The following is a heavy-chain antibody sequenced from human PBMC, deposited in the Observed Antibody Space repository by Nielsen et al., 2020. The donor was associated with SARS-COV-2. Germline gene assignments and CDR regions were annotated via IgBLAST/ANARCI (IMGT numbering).Heavy chain of an antibody. D-gene: IGHD5-18*01. Sequence: GESLKISCAASGFTVSSNYMSWVRQAPGKGLEWVSVIYSGGSTYYADSVKGRFTISRDNSKNTLYLQMNSLRAEDTAVYYCAREGGYSYGYYYGMDVWGQGTTVTVSS. CDR3: AREGGYSYGYYYGMDV. V-gene: IGHV3-66*01. CDR2: IYSGGST. CDR1: GFTVSSNY. J-gene: IGHJ6*02.